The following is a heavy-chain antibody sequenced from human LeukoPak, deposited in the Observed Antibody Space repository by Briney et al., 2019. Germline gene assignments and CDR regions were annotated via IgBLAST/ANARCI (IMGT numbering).Heavy chain of an antibody. CDR1: GYTFTSYG. D-gene: IGHD6-13*01. CDR2: ISAYNGNT. J-gene: IGHJ4*02. Sequence: ASVKVSCKASGYTFTSYGISWVRQAPRQGLEWMGWISAYNGNTNYAQKLQGRVTMTTDTSTSTAYMELRSLRSDDTAVYYCARSDNPYTAAGTRIADYWGQGTLVTVSS. CDR3: ARSDNPYTAAGTRIADY. V-gene: IGHV1-18*01.